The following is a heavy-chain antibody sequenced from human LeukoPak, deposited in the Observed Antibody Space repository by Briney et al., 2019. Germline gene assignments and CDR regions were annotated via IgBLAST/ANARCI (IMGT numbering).Heavy chain of an antibody. CDR3: ARDLSDYGATRFDY. V-gene: IGHV3-48*01. Sequence: GGSLRLSCAASGFTFSSYSMNWVRQAPGKGLDWVSYISSSSSTIYYADSLKGRFTISRDNAKNSLYLQMNSLRAEDTAVFYCARDLSDYGATRFDYWGQGTQVTVSS. CDR1: GFTFSSYS. CDR2: ISSSSSTI. J-gene: IGHJ4*02. D-gene: IGHD4/OR15-4a*01.